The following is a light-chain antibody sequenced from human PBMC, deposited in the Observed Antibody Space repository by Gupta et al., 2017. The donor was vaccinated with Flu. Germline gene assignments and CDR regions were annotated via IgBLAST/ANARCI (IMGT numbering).Light chain of an antibody. Sequence: TSSDVGGYNYVSWYQHRPGKVPKLMISEVNKRPSGVSDRFSGSKSGNTASLTISGLQTEDEADYYCSSFTSSSTLLFGGGTKLTV. V-gene: IGLV2-14*01. CDR2: EVN. J-gene: IGLJ3*02. CDR3: SSFTSSSTLL. CDR1: SSDVGGYNY.